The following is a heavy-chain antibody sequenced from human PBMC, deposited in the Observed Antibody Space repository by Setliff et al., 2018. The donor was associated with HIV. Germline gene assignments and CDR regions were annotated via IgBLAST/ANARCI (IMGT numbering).Heavy chain of an antibody. D-gene: IGHD2-21*01. CDR3: ARAPVGVGQLDS. Sequence: SETLSLTCTVSGDSISSANYFWNWIRQPAGKGLEWIGHIYTTGRNSYNPSLGSRATISVDTSKNQFSLKLNYVTAADTAVYYCARAPVGVGQLDSWGQGTLVTVSS. V-gene: IGHV4-61*09. J-gene: IGHJ5*01. CDR2: IYTTGRN. CDR1: GDSISSANYF.